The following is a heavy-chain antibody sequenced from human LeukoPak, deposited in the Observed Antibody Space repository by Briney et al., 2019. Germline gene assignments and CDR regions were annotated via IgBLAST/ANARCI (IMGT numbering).Heavy chain of an antibody. D-gene: IGHD5-18*01. CDR3: AKGYSYGYGGIFDY. Sequence: GGSLRLSCAASGFTFSSYSMNWVRQAPGKGLEWVSAISGSGGSTYYADSVKGRFTISRDNSKNTLYLQMNSLRAEDTAVYYCAKGYSYGYGGIFDYWGQGTLVTVSS. V-gene: IGHV3-23*01. CDR2: ISGSGGST. J-gene: IGHJ4*02. CDR1: GFTFSSYS.